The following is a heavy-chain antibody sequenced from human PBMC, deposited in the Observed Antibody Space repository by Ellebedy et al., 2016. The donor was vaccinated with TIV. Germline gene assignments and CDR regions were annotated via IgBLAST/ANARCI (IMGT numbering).Heavy chain of an antibody. CDR2: ISYDGSNK. CDR3: ARDRGVVVTAIPAGYFDY. CDR1: GFTFSSYG. D-gene: IGHD2-21*02. Sequence: GESLKISCAASGFTFSSYGMHWVRQAPGKGLEWVAGISYDGSNKYYADSVKGRFTISRDNSKNTLYLQMNSLRAEDTAVYYCARDRGVVVTAIPAGYFDYWGQGTLVTVSS. V-gene: IGHV3-30*03. J-gene: IGHJ4*02.